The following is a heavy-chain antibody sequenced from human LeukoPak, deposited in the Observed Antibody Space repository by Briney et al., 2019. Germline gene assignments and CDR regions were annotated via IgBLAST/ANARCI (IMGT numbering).Heavy chain of an antibody. V-gene: IGHV4-59*01. CDR1: GGSISSYY. J-gene: IGHJ5*02. CDR2: IYYSGST. Sequence: SETLSLTCTVSGGSISSYYWSRIRQPPGKGLEWIGYIYYSGSTNYNPSLKSRVTISVDTSKNQFSLKLSSVTAADTAVYYCARGGRNWFDPWGQGTLVTVSS. CDR3: ARGGRNWFDP. D-gene: IGHD1-1*01.